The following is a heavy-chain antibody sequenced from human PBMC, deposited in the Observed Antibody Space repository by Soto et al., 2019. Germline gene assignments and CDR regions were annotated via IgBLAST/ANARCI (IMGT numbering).Heavy chain of an antibody. Sequence: GGSLRLSCAASGFTFSSYAMSWVRQAPGKWLEWVSAISGSGGSTYYADSVKGRFTISRDNSKNTLYLQMNSLRAEDTAVYYCAKDTYYYDSSGYYSPSFDYWGQGXLVTVYS. J-gene: IGHJ4*02. V-gene: IGHV3-23*01. CDR1: GFTFSSYA. CDR3: AKDTYYYDSSGYYSPSFDY. D-gene: IGHD3-22*01. CDR2: ISGSGGST.